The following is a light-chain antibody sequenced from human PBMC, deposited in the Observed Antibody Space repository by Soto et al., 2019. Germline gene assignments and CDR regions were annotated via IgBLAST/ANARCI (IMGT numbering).Light chain of an antibody. V-gene: IGKV3-20*01. CDR3: QQDSSWPLT. Sequence: EIVLTQSPGTLSLSPGERATLSCRASQSVSSSYLAWYQHKPGQAPRLLIYGASIRATGVPATFSGSGSGTEFTLSISSLQSEHLGVYYCQQDSSWPLTFGGGTKVDIK. CDR1: QSVSSSY. CDR2: GAS. J-gene: IGKJ4*01.